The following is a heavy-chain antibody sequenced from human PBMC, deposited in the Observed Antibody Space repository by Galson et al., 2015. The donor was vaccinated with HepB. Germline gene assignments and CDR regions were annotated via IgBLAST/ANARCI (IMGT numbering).Heavy chain of an antibody. CDR3: ARTTYGDYFFDY. D-gene: IGHD4-17*01. CDR1: GFTVSSNY. J-gene: IGHJ4*02. Sequence: SLRLSCAASGFTVSSNYMSWVRQAPGKGLEWVSVIYSGGSTYYADSVKGRFTISRDNSKNTLYLQMNSLRAEDTAVYYCARTTYGDYFFDYWGQGTLVTVSS. V-gene: IGHV3-53*01. CDR2: IYSGGST.